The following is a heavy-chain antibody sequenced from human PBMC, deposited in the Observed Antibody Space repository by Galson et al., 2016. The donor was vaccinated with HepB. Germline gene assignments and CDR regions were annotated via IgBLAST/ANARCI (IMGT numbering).Heavy chain of an antibody. V-gene: IGHV5-51*01. Sequence: QSGAEVKKPGESLRISCKASGYSFSSYWIGWVRQMPGKGLEWMGIIYPGDSDARDSPSFQGQVTISADRSINTAYLQWSSLKASDTAMYYCARLGGSDGYKGIFGAFDIWGQGTMVTVSS. D-gene: IGHD5-24*01. CDR2: IYPGDSDA. CDR3: ARLGGSDGYKGIFGAFDI. CDR1: GYSFSSYW. J-gene: IGHJ3*02.